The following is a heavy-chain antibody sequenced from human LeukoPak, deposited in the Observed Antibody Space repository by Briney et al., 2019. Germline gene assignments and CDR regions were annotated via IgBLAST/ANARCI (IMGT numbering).Heavy chain of an antibody. D-gene: IGHD1-26*01. CDR1: GGSISSYK. CDR3: TRGIVGATAPDY. CDR2: IYSSGST. Sequence: SETLSLTCTVSGGSISSYKWSWIRQPAGKGLEWIGRIYSSGSTNYNPSLKSRDAMSVDTSKNQFSLQLSSVTAADTAVYYCTRGIVGATAPDYWGQGTLVIVSS. J-gene: IGHJ4*02. V-gene: IGHV4-4*07.